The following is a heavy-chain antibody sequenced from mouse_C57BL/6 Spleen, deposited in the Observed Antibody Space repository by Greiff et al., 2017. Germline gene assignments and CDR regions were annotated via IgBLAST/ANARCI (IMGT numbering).Heavy chain of an antibody. CDR2: IDPSDSET. D-gene: IGHD2-4*01. V-gene: IGHV1-52*01. CDR1: GYTFTSYW. J-gene: IGHJ4*01. Sequence: QVQLQQPGAELVRPGSSVTLSCKASGYTFTSYWMHWVKQRPIQGLEWIGNIDPSDSETHYNQKFKDKATLTVDKSSSTAYMQLSSLTSEDSAVYYCARGDDYALYYAMDYWGQGTSVPVSS. CDR3: ARGDDYALYYAMDY.